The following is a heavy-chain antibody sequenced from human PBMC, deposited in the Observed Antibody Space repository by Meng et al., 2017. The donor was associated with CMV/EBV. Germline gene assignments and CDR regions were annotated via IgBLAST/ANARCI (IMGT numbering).Heavy chain of an antibody. J-gene: IGHJ4*02. D-gene: IGHD6-19*01. CDR2: ISWDGGST. CDR3: AKDIGYSSGWSLDY. Sequence: GESLKISCAASGFTFDDYTMYWVRQAPGKGLEWVSLISWDGGSTYYADSVKGRFTISRDNSKNSLYLQMNSLRTEDTALYYCAKDIGYSSGWSLDYWGQGTLVTVSS. CDR1: GFTFDDYT. V-gene: IGHV3-43*01.